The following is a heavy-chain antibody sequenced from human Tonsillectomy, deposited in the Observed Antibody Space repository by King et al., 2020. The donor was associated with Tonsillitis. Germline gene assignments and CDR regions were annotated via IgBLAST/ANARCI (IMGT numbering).Heavy chain of an antibody. CDR2: IYTSGST. V-gene: IGHV4-4*07. D-gene: IGHD6-19*01. Sequence: QLQESGPGLVKPSETLSLTCTVSGVSFSTYYWSWIRQPAGKGLEWIGHIYTSGSTNYNPSLKSRVTMSADVSKNQFSLKLSSVTAADTAVYYCARVYSSGWYDYWGQGTLVTVSS. CDR1: GVSFSTYY. CDR3: ARVYSSGWYDY. J-gene: IGHJ4*02.